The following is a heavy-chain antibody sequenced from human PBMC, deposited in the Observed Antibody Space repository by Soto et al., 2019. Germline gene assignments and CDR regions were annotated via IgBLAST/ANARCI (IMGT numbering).Heavy chain of an antibody. V-gene: IGHV3-23*01. Sequence: GGSLRLSCGASGFTFRSYAMKWVRQAPGKGLEWVSLIGESGTPTYYADSVKGRFTISRDNSGNTLFLEMYSLKAEDTAVYYCARYIPGVRYYGMDVWGQGTTVTVSS. D-gene: IGHD2-2*01. CDR2: IGESGTPT. CDR1: GFTFRSYA. CDR3: ARYIPGVRYYGMDV. J-gene: IGHJ6*02.